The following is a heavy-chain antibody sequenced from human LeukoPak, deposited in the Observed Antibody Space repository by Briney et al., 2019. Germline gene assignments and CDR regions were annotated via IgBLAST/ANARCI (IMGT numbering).Heavy chain of an antibody. CDR3: AKVGITMVRGGEYYYMDV. J-gene: IGHJ6*03. CDR1: GITFSGSG. D-gene: IGHD3-10*01. V-gene: IGHV3-23*01. CDR2: ISGSGSNT. Sequence: GGSLRLSCAASGITFSGSGMSWVRQAPGKGLEWVSTISGSGSNTHYADSVKGRFTISRDNSKNTLYLQMNSLRAEDTAVYYCAKVGITMVRGGEYYYMDVWGKGTTVTISS.